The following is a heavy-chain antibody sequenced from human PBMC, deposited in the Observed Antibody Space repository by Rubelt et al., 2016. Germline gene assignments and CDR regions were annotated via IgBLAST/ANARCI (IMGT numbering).Heavy chain of an antibody. Sequence: QVQLQQWGAGLLKPSETLSLTCAVYGGSFSGYYWNWTRQPPGKGLGWIGEINHSGSTNYNPSLASRVTISVDTSKNEFTRKLSSVTAAETAVYDCATLPKSTVTTSDWGQGTLSPAPQ. CDR1: GGSFSGYY. J-gene: IGHJ4*02. D-gene: IGHD4-17*01. CDR2: INHSGST. CDR3: ATLPKSTVTTSD. V-gene: IGHV4-34*01.